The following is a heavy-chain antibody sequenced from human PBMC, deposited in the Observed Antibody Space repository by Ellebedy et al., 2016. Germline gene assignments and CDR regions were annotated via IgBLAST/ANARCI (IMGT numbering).Heavy chain of an antibody. CDR2: IYTSGGT. J-gene: IGHJ4*02. D-gene: IGHD6-6*01. CDR1: GCTISSYN. V-gene: IGHV4-4*07. Sequence: SETLSLTXTASGCTISSYNWSWIRQPPGKGLEWIGRIYTSGGTNYNPSLKSRVTISLDTSKNHFYLKVNSVAAADTADYYCVRDVSLYSSSPSFDFWGQGTLVTVSS. CDR3: VRDVSLYSSSPSFDF.